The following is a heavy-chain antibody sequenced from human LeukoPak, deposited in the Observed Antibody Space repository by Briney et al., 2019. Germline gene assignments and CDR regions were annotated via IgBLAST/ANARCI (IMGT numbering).Heavy chain of an antibody. D-gene: IGHD3-22*01. V-gene: IGHV3-7*03. CDR2: INQDGSAK. J-gene: IGHJ6*02. Sequence: GGSLRLSCVASGFTLSSHWMSWVRQAPGKGLEWVANINQDGSAKYFVDSVKGRFTISRDNSKNTLYLQMNSLRAEDTAVYYCAKGVYYDSSVPYYYGMDVWGQGTTVTVSS. CDR3: AKGVYYDSSVPYYYGMDV. CDR1: GFTLSSHW.